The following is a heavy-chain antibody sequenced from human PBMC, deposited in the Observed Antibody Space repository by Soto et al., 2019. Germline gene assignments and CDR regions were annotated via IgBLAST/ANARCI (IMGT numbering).Heavy chain of an antibody. D-gene: IGHD2-15*01. Sequence: QVQLVESGGGVVQPGRSLRLSCAASGFTFSSYGMHWVRQAPGKGLEWVAVIWYDGSNKYYADSVKGRFTISRDNSKNTLYLQMNSLRAEDTAVYYCARDGCRGSSCYSVGYWGQGTLVTVSS. V-gene: IGHV3-33*01. J-gene: IGHJ4*02. CDR3: ARDGCRGSSCYSVGY. CDR1: GFTFSSYG. CDR2: IWYDGSNK.